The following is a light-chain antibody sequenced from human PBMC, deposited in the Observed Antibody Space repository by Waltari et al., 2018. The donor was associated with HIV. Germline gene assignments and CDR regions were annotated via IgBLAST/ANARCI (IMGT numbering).Light chain of an antibody. CDR2: GTS. CDR1: QPISNS. J-gene: IGKJ2*01. V-gene: IGKV1-NL1*01. CDR3: QQYYSIPNT. Sequence: DVHMTQSPASLSASLGDRVTIPCRASQPISNSLAWYQQKPGKAPKPLVYGTSRLESGVPSRFSGSGSGTDYTLTISSLQPEDFASYYCQQYYSIPNTFGQGTKLEIK.